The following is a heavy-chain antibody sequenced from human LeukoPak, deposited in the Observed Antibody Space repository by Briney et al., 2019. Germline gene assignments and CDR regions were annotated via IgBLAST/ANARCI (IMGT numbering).Heavy chain of an antibody. CDR3: ARSPSIAVADPFDY. CDR1: GGAFSSYA. Sequence: ASVKVSCTASGGAFSSYAISWVRQAPGPGQGRMGGIIPIFGTANYAQKFQGRVTITTDESTSTAYMELSSLRSEDTAVYYCARSPSIAVADPFDYWGQGTLVTVSS. CDR2: IIPIFGTA. D-gene: IGHD6-19*01. V-gene: IGHV1-69*05. J-gene: IGHJ4*02.